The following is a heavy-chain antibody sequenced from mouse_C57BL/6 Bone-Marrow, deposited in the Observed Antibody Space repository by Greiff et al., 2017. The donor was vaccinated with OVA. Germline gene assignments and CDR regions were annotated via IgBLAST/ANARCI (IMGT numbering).Heavy chain of an antibody. Sequence: QVQLQQSGAELARPGASVKLSCKASGYTFTSYGISWVKQRTGQGLEWIGEIYPRSGNTYYNEKFKGKATLTADKSSSTAYMELRSLTSEDSAVYFCAGDSSLYYCGSSRGGDYWCQGTTLTVSS. J-gene: IGHJ2*01. D-gene: IGHD1-1*01. CDR2: IYPRSGNT. V-gene: IGHV1-81*01. CDR1: GYTFTSYG. CDR3: AGDSSLYYCGSSRGGDY.